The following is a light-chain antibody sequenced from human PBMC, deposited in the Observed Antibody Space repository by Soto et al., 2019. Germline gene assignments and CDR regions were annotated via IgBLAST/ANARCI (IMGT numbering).Light chain of an antibody. CDR1: QGISNY. J-gene: IGKJ4*01. V-gene: IGKV1-33*01. CDR2: DAS. Sequence: DIQMTHSPSSLSASVGDRVTITCQATQGISNYLSWYQQRPGRAPKLLVYDASTLEPGVPSRFSGSGPGTDFTFTITSLQPEDVATYYCQQCDSLPLTFGGGTKVDIK. CDR3: QQCDSLPLT.